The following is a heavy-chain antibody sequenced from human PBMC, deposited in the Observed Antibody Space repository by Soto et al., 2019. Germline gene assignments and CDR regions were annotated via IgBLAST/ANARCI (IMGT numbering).Heavy chain of an antibody. Sequence: QVQLQQWGAGLLKPSETLSLTCAVSGGSFSGYSWSWIRQPPGKGLEWIGEITHNGGTKYNPSLKSRVAISVDTSKKQLSLNLSSVTAAATAVYYCARGPYSGIHSDFWGQGTLVTVSS. J-gene: IGHJ4*02. V-gene: IGHV4-34*01. D-gene: IGHD1-26*01. CDR3: ARGPYSGIHSDF. CDR2: ITHNGGT. CDR1: GGSFSGYS.